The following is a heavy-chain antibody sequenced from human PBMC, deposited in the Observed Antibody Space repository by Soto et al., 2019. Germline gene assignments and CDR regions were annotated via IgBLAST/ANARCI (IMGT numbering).Heavy chain of an antibody. V-gene: IGHV4-30-4*01. CDR2: SYYSGYT. Sequence: PSETLSLTCTFSGGSINSGDYHWSWVRHSPGKGLGWIGYSYYSGYTDENPSLKSRLTMAVDMAKSQFSLSLTSVSSADTAVYFCARERDGYVISYYALDVWGRGTTVT. J-gene: IGHJ6*02. CDR1: GGSINSGDYH. CDR3: ARERDGYVISYYALDV. D-gene: IGHD2-2*01.